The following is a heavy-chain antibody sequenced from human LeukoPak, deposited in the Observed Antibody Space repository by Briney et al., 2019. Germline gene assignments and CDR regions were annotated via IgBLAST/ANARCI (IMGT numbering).Heavy chain of an antibody. D-gene: IGHD2-2*01. CDR3: ARDRIVVVPAATYYYGMDV. CDR1: GGSISSYY. J-gene: IGHJ6*04. Sequence: SETLSLTCTVSGGSISSYYWSWIRQPPGKGLEWIGYIYYSGSTNYNPSLKSRVTISVDTSKNQFSLKLSSVTAADTAVYYCARDRIVVVPAATYYYGMDVWGKGTTATVSS. CDR2: IYYSGST. V-gene: IGHV4-59*01.